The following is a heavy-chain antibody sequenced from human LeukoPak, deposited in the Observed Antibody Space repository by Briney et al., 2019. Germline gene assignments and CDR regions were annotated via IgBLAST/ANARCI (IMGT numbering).Heavy chain of an antibody. V-gene: IGHV4-4*07. D-gene: IGHD3-10*01. Sequence: SETLSLTCTVSGGSISSYYWSWMRQPAGKGLEWIGRIYTSGSTNYNPSLKSRVTMSVDTSKNQFSLKLSSVTAADTAVYYCAREGLWFGELSGFDWGQGTLVTVSS. CDR1: GGSISSYY. CDR2: IYTSGST. CDR3: AREGLWFGELSGFD. J-gene: IGHJ4*02.